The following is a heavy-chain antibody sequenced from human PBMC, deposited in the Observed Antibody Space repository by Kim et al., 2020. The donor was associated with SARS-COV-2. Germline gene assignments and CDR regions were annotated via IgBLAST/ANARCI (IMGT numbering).Heavy chain of an antibody. CDR3: VRYGMDV. Sequence: EKHNVDSVKGRFTISRENAKNSLDLQMNSLRAEDTAVYYCVRYGMDVWGQGTTVTVSS. V-gene: IGHV3-7*04. CDR2: EK. J-gene: IGHJ6*02.